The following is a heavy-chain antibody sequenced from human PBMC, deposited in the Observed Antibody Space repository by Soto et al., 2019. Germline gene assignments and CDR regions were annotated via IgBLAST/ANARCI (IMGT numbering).Heavy chain of an antibody. CDR2: IYWDNDK. J-gene: IGHJ4*02. V-gene: IGHV2-5*02. Sequence: SGPTLVNPTQTLTLTCTFSGFSLTSNDVGVGWIRQPPGKALEWLALIYWDNDKRYSPSLKSRLTITMDTSKNQVVLRMTNMDPVDTATYYCAHSRYSRSSFDYWGQGTLVTVS. D-gene: IGHD6-6*01. CDR3: AHSRYSRSSFDY. CDR1: GFSLTSNDVG.